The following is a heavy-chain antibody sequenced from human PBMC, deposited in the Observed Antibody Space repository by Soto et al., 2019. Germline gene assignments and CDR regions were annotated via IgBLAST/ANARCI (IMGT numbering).Heavy chain of an antibody. V-gene: IGHV4-4*03. CDR1: SGSITSSKW. Sequence: QVQLQESGPGLVKPPGTLSLTCTVSSGSITSSKWWSWVRQPPGKGLEWIGEIYHGGSTNYNPSLKGRVTISVDKSKNQLSLQLNSVTAADTAVYYCASHLIMPGTRGFDSWGQGTLVTVSS. CDR3: ASHLIMPGTRGFDS. D-gene: IGHD6-13*01. J-gene: IGHJ4*02. CDR2: IYHGGST.